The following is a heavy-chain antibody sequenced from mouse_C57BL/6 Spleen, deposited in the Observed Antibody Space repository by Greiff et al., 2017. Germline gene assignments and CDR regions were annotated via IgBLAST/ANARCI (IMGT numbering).Heavy chain of an antibody. D-gene: IGHD2-4*01. CDR1: GYTFTSYW. V-gene: IGHV1-7*01. Sequence: QVQLKESGAELAKPGASVKLSCKASGYTFTSYWMHWVKQRPGQGLEWIGYINPSSGYTKYNQKFKDKATLTADKSSSTAYMQLSSLTYEDSAVYYCAAYDYDPYFDYWGQGTTLTVSS. CDR3: AAYDYDPYFDY. CDR2: INPSSGYT. J-gene: IGHJ2*01.